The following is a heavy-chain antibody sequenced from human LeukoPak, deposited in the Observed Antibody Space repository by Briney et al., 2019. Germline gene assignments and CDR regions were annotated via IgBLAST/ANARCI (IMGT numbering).Heavy chain of an antibody. J-gene: IGHJ5*02. D-gene: IGHD6-13*01. V-gene: IGHV1-8*01. CDR1: GYTLTSYD. Sequence: ASVKVSCKASGYTLTSYDINWVRQATGQGLEWMGWMNPNSGNTGYAQKFQGRVTMTRNTSISTAYMELSSLRSEDTAMYYCARVQSRIAAAGTRWFDPWGQGTLVTVSS. CDR3: ARVQSRIAAAGTRWFDP. CDR2: MNPNSGNT.